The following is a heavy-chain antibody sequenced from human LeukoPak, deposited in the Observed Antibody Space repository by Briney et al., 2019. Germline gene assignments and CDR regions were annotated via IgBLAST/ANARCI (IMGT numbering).Heavy chain of an antibody. D-gene: IGHD6-19*01. Sequence: GGSLRLSCAASGFTFSSYAMSWVRQAPGKGLEWVSYISSSSSTIYYADSVKGRFTISRDNAKNSLYLQMNSLRAEDTAVYYCARESSGWRNNWSDPWGQGTLVTVSS. V-gene: IGHV3-48*01. J-gene: IGHJ5*02. CDR3: ARESSGWRNNWSDP. CDR2: ISSSSSTI. CDR1: GFTFSSYA.